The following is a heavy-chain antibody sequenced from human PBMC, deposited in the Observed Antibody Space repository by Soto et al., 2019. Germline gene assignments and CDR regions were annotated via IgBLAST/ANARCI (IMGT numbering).Heavy chain of an antibody. V-gene: IGHV3-33*05. D-gene: IGHD2-15*01. CDR1: GFPFREFG. CDR2: ISYDGSD. Sequence: QMQLVESGGGVVKPGRSLRLSCVASGFPFREFGMHWVRQAPGKGLEWVALISYDGSDYADSVKGRFTISRDDSRDTLVLHMDNLGPDDTGVYYCARRWTYYLDFWGQGTLVAVSS. J-gene: IGHJ4*02. CDR3: ARRWTYYLDF.